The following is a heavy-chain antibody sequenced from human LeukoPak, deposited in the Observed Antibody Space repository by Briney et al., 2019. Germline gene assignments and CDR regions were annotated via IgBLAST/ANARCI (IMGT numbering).Heavy chain of an antibody. D-gene: IGHD6-13*01. J-gene: IGHJ4*02. CDR1: GGSISSYY. V-gene: IGHV4-59*01. CDR2: IYYSGST. Sequence: PSETLSLTCTVSGGSISSYYWSWIRQPPGKGLEWIGYIYYSGSTNYNPSLKSRVTISVDTSKNQFSLKLSSVTAADTAVYYCARSAGYSSSWYAVYYFDYWGQGTLVTVSS. CDR3: ARSAGYSSSWYAVYYFDY.